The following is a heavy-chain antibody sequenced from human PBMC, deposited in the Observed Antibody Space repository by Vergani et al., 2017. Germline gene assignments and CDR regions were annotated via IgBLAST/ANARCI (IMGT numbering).Heavy chain of an antibody. CDR3: ARDAYSSGWNSGYYYYMDV. CDR1: GGTFSSYA. D-gene: IGHD6-19*01. J-gene: IGHJ6*03. CDR2: IIPIFGTA. Sequence: QVQLVQSGAEVKKPGSSVKVSCKASGGTFSSYAISWVRQAPGQGLEWMGGIIPIFGTANYAQKFQGRVTITADESTSTAYMELSSLRSEDTAVYYCARDAYSSGWNSGYYYYMDVWGKGTTVTVSS. V-gene: IGHV1-69*01.